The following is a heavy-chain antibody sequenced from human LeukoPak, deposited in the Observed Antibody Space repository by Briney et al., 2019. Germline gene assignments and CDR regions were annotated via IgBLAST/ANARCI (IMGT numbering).Heavy chain of an antibody. V-gene: IGHV5-51*01. CDR3: ARQGKGFALGASDI. CDR1: GYTFTNYW. D-gene: IGHD3-10*01. CDR2: IYPDDSDI. Sequence: GESLKISCEGSGYTFTNYWIGWVRQVPGKGLEWLGIIYPDDSDIKYTPSFRGQVTISADKSVNTAYLQWSSLKVSDTAMYYCARQGKGFALGASDIWGQGTMVAVSS. J-gene: IGHJ3*02.